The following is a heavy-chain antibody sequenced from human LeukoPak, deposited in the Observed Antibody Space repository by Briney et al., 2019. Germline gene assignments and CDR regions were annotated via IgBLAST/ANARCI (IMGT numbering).Heavy chain of an antibody. D-gene: IGHD2-2*01. CDR3: AKVKRSASVVVPAYDVPGAFDI. Sequence: PGGSLRLSCAASGFTFSSYAMSWVRQAPGKGLEWVSAISGSGGSTYYADSVKGRFTISRDNSKNTLYLQMNSLRAEDTAVYYCAKVKRSASVVVPAYDVPGAFDIWGQGTMVTVSS. V-gene: IGHV3-23*01. CDR1: GFTFSSYA. CDR2: ISGSGGST. J-gene: IGHJ3*02.